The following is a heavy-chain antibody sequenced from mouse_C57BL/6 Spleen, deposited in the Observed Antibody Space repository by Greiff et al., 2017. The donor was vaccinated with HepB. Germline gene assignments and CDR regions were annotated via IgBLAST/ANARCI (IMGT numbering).Heavy chain of an antibody. D-gene: IGHD1-1*01. CDR2: INPNNGGT. J-gene: IGHJ2*01. V-gene: IGHV1-18*01. Sequence: EVQLQQSGPELVKPGASVKIPCKASGYTFTDYNMDWVKQSHGKSLEWIGDINPNNGGTIYNQKFKGKATLTVDKSSSTAYMELRSLTSEDTAVLYWARYRGTKVEAKGGFDYWGQGTTLTVSS. CDR1: GYTFTDYN. CDR3: ARYRGTKVEAKGGFDY.